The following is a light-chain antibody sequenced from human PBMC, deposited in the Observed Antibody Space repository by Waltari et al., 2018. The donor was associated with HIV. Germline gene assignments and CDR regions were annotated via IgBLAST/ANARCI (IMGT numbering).Light chain of an antibody. CDR1: ESVLYSSNNKNY. CDR3: QQYYSSPLT. V-gene: IGKV4-1*01. Sequence: VMTQSPDSLAVSLGERPTINCKSSESVLYSSNNKNYLAWYQQKPGQPPKLLIYWASTRESGVPDRFSGSGSGTDFTLTISSLQAEDGAVYYCQQYYSSPLTFGGGTKVEIK. CDR2: WAS. J-gene: IGKJ4*01.